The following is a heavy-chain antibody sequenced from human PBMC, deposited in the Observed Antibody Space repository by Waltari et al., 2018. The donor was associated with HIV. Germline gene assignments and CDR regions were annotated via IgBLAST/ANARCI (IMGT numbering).Heavy chain of an antibody. Sequence: QDQLVQSGAEVKKPGASVTVSCQGSEYTFTIYYVHWVRQAPGQGLQWMGIIGFSAGDTNNAPDFQGRVSMTRDTSTNTVYMELRSLNSDDSAMYYCARVDTLVRGVRVYYYGMDVWGQGTTVTVSS. D-gene: IGHD3-10*01. V-gene: IGHV1-46*01. J-gene: IGHJ6*02. CDR3: ARVDTLVRGVRVYYYGMDV. CDR2: IGFSAGDT. CDR1: EYTFTIYY.